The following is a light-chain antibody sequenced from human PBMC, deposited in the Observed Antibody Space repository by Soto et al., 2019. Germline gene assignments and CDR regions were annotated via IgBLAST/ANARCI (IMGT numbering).Light chain of an antibody. V-gene: IGKV3-11*01. Sequence: LSQSPGAFSVSPGERDNLSCRASQSISSYLLWYQQKPGQPPRLLIYAASNRATGIPARFSGSGSGTDFTLTISSLEPEDSAVYYCLKHYNWPLTCGRGTTGDIK. CDR3: LKHYNWPLT. J-gene: IGKJ4*01. CDR2: AAS. CDR1: QSISSY.